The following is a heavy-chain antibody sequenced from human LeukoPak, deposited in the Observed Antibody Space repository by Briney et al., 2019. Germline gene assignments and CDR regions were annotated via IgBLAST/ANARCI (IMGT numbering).Heavy chain of an antibody. D-gene: IGHD6-19*01. J-gene: IGHJ4*02. CDR2: IIPIIDTA. V-gene: IGHV1-69*05. CDR3: ARVSDDSGWNFDC. CDR1: GGTFGSYA. Sequence: GASVKVSCKASGGTFGSYAFSWVRQAPGQGLEWMGGIIPIIDTANYAQKFQGRVTITRETSATTAYMELSSLTSEDTAVYYCARVSDDSGWNFDCWGQGTLVTVSS.